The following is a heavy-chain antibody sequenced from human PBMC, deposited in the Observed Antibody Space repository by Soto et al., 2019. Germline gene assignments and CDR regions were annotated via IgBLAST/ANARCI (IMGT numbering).Heavy chain of an antibody. CDR1: GYTFTSYA. Sequence: QVQLVQSVSELKKPGASVKVSCKASGYTFTSYAMNRVRQAPGQVLEWMGWINTNTGNPTYAQGFTGLFLFSLDTSVSSAYLQICSLKAEDTAVYYCARAPAARGGHYWGQGTLVTLSS. J-gene: IGHJ4*02. V-gene: IGHV7-4-1*01. CDR3: ARAPAARGGHY. CDR2: INTNTGNP. D-gene: IGHD2-2*01.